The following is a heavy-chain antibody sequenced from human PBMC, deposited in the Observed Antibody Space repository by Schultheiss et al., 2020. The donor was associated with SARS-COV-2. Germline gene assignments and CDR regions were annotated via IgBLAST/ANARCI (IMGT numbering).Heavy chain of an antibody. CDR2: INPSGGST. V-gene: IGHV1-46*01. J-gene: IGHJ6*02. CDR3: ARDGAGFGLDV. D-gene: IGHD3-10*01. CDR1: GGTFSSYA. Sequence: ASVKVSCKASGGTFSSYAISWVRQAPGQGLEWMGIINPSGGSTNYAQKFQGRVTMTRDTSTNTVYMELSSLRAEDTAVYYCARDGAGFGLDVWGQGTTVTVSS.